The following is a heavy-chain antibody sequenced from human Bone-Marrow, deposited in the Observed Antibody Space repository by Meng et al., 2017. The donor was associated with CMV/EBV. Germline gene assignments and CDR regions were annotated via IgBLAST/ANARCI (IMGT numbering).Heavy chain of an antibody. CDR2: INHSGST. Sequence: GSLRLSCAASGFTFSSYEMNWVRQAPGKGLEWIGEINHSGSTNYNPSLKSRVTISVDTSKNQFSLKLSSVTAADTAVYYCARGYPIPTKYYDFWSGISPFDPWGQGTLVSVSS. J-gene: IGHJ5*02. CDR1: GFTFSSYE. CDR3: ARGYPIPTKYYDFWSGISPFDP. V-gene: IGHV4-34*01. D-gene: IGHD3-3*01.